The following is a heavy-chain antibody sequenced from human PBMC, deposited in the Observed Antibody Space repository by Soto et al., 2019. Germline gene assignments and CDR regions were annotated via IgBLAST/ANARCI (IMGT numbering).Heavy chain of an antibody. D-gene: IGHD4-17*01. CDR1: GYTFTSYG. J-gene: IGHJ5*02. Sequence: GASVKVSCKASGYTFTSYGISWVRQAPGQGLEWMGWISAYNGNTNYAQKLQGRVTMTTDSSTSTAYMELRSLSFDDTAVYYCARNLMTTVTTFGPWGQGTLVTVSS. CDR3: ARNLMTTVTTFGP. CDR2: ISAYNGNT. V-gene: IGHV1-18*01.